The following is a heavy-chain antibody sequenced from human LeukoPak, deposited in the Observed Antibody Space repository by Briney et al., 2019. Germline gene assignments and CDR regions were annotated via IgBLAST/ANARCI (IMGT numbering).Heavy chain of an antibody. V-gene: IGHV3-7*01. Sequence: GGSLRLLCAASGFIYSNYRMTCLPEARGGAREWVANIKQDGSETYYVDSVRGRFTISRDNSNNSLYLQMSSLRAEDTAVYYCAGAGGRASGSSYWGQGTLVTVSS. D-gene: IGHD1-26*01. CDR2: IKQDGSET. CDR3: AGAGGRASGSSY. J-gene: IGHJ4*02. CDR1: GFIYSNYR.